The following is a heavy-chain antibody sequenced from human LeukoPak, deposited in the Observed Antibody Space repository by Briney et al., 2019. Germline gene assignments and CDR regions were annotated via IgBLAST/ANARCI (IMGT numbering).Heavy chain of an antibody. CDR1: GGSISTYY. V-gene: IGHV4-59*01. Sequence: SETLSLTCTVSGGSISTYYWSWIRQPPGKGLEWFGYIYYSGSTNYNPSLKSRVTISVDTSKNQFSLKLSSVTAADTAVYYCARSIAADTWGQGTLVTVSS. J-gene: IGHJ4*02. CDR3: ARSIAADT. CDR2: IYYSGST. D-gene: IGHD6-6*01.